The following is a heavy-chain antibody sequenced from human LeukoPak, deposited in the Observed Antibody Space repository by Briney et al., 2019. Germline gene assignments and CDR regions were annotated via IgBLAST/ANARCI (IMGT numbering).Heavy chain of an antibody. CDR3: ARGHALVTASFDF. CDR2: VYHGGNT. J-gene: IGHJ4*02. Sequence: SETLSLTCTVARGSVSPYYWSWIRQLPGKGLEWIGYVYHGGNTDYNPSLKTRLTMSIDTSKNQFSLKLNSVPAAETAVYFCARGHALVTASFDFWGQGTLVPVSS. D-gene: IGHD2-21*02. CDR1: RGSVSPYY. V-gene: IGHV4-59*02.